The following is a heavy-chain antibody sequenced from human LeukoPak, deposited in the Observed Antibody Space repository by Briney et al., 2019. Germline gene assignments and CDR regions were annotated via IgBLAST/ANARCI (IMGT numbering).Heavy chain of an antibody. CDR2: ISWNSGYI. V-gene: IGHV3-9*01. Sequence: GGSLRLSCAASGFTFDNYAMHWVRQAPGKGLEWLSIISWNSGYIGYADSVKGRFTISRDNAKKSLDLQMNSLRAEDTAFYYCAKVRGTYSNGYFFDYWGQGTLVTVSS. J-gene: IGHJ4*02. D-gene: IGHD6-19*01. CDR3: AKVRGTYSNGYFFDY. CDR1: GFTFDNYA.